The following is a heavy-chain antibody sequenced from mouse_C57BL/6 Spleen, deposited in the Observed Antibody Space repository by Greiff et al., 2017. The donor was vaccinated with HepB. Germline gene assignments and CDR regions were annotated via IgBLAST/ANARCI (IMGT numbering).Heavy chain of an antibody. V-gene: IGHV1-26*01. Sequence: VQLQQSGPELVKPGASVKIPCKASGYTFTDYYMNWVKQSHGKSLEWIGDINPNNGGTSYNQKFKGKATLTVDKSSSTAYMELRSLTSEDSAVYYWARGTTVYFDYWGQGTTLTVAS. CDR2: INPNNGGT. CDR1: GYTFTDYY. CDR3: ARGTTVYFDY. J-gene: IGHJ2*01. D-gene: IGHD1-1*01.